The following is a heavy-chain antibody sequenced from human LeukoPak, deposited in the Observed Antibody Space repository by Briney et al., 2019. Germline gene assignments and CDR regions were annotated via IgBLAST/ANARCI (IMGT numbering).Heavy chain of an antibody. J-gene: IGHJ6*02. Sequence: GGSLRLSCAASGFTFSNYAMHWVRQAPGKGLEWVAVISLDGSSKYYADSVKGRFSISRDNSKNTLYLQMNSLRAEDTAVYYCARDSPFMDVWGQGTTVTVSS. V-gene: IGHV3-30-3*01. CDR2: ISLDGSSK. CDR1: GFTFSNYA. CDR3: ARDSPFMDV.